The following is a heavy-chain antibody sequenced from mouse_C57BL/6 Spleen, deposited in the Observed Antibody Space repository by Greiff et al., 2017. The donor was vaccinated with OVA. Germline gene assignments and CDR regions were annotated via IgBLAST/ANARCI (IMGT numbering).Heavy chain of an antibody. Sequence: EVKLMESGGDLVKPGGSLTLSCAASGFTFSSYGLSWVRQTPDKRLEWVATISSGGSYTYYPDSVKGRFTISRDNAKNTLYLQMSSLKSEDTAMYYCARRILYYDYDVFAYWGQGTLVTVSA. CDR1: GFTFSSYG. J-gene: IGHJ3*01. V-gene: IGHV5-6*02. CDR3: ARRILYYDYDVFAY. CDR2: ISSGGSYT. D-gene: IGHD2-4*01.